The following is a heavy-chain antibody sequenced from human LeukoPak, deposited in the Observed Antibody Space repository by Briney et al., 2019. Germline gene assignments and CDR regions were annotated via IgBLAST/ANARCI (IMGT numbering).Heavy chain of an antibody. D-gene: IGHD1-1*01. V-gene: IGHV4-30-2*01. CDR2: IYHSGST. CDR1: GGSISSGGYY. CDR3: AREETGTTRGNWFDP. Sequence: SQTLSLTCTVSGGSISSGGYYWSWIRQPPGKGLEWIGYIYHSGSTYYNPSLKSRVTISVDRSKNQFSLKLSSVTAADTAVYYCAREETGTTRGNWFDPWGQGTLVTVSS. J-gene: IGHJ5*02.